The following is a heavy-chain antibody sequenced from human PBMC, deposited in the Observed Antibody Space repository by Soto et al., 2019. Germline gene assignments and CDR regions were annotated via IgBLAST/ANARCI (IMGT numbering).Heavy chain of an antibody. Sequence: PSETLSLTCTVSGGSISSSSYYWGWIRQPPGKGLEWIGSIYYSGSTYYNPSLKSRVTISVDTSKNQFSLKLSSVTAADTAVYYCARHRYDYVWGSYRYFPWWFDPWGQGTLVTVSS. D-gene: IGHD3-16*02. V-gene: IGHV4-39*01. CDR3: ARHRYDYVWGSYRYFPWWFDP. J-gene: IGHJ5*02. CDR1: GGSISSSSYY. CDR2: IYYSGST.